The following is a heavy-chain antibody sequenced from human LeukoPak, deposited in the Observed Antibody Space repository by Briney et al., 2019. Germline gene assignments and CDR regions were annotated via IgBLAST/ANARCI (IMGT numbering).Heavy chain of an antibody. CDR1: GFTFSGYD. CDR3: ARVAKERVGGVYYFDY. V-gene: IGHV3-13*01. Sequence: PGGSLRLSCAASGFTFSGYDMPWVRQATGKGLEWVSAIGTAGDTYYTGSVKGRFTISREIAKDSLYLQMNRLRAGDTAVYYCARVAKERVGGVYYFDYWGQGTLVTVSS. D-gene: IGHD1-1*01. CDR2: IGTAGDT. J-gene: IGHJ4*02.